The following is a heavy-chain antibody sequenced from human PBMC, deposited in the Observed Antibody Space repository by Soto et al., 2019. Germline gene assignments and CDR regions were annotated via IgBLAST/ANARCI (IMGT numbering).Heavy chain of an antibody. Sequence: QVQLVESGGGVVQPGRSLRLSCAASGFTFSSYGMHWVRQAPGKGLEWVAVIWYDGSNKYYADSVKGRFTISRDNSKNTLYLQMNSLRAEDTAVYYCARGGTKGYDILMGVDYWGQGTLVTVSS. CDR1: GFTFSSYG. D-gene: IGHD3-9*01. J-gene: IGHJ4*02. CDR3: ARGGTKGYDILMGVDY. CDR2: IWYDGSNK. V-gene: IGHV3-33*01.